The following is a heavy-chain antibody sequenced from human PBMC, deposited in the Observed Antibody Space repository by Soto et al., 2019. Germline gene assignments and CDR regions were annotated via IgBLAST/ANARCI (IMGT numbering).Heavy chain of an antibody. V-gene: IGHV3-15*01. D-gene: IGHD1-26*01. Sequence: PWWSLRLSCSASVFTFSNAWMSWFRQAPGKGLEWVGRIKSETDGGTTDYAAPVKGRFTISRDDSKNTLYLQMNSLKTEDTAVYYCTTEWVGARSYWGQGTLVTVSS. CDR2: IKSETDGGTT. CDR1: VFTFSNAW. CDR3: TTEWVGARSY. J-gene: IGHJ4*02.